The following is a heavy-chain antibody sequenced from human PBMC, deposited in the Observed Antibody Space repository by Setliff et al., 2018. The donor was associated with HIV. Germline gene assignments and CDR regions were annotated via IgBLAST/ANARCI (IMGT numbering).Heavy chain of an antibody. CDR1: GGSINTYY. Sequence: KPSETLSLTCTVSGGSINTYYWGWIRQPPGKGLEWIATIYYSGSTYYNPSLKSRVTISVDTSKNQFSLKLSSVTAADTAVYYCARHLEYRGAYYYYYMDVWGKGTTVTVSS. V-gene: IGHV4-39*01. J-gene: IGHJ6*03. CDR3: ARHLEYRGAYYYYYMDV. D-gene: IGHD2-2*02. CDR2: IYYSGST.